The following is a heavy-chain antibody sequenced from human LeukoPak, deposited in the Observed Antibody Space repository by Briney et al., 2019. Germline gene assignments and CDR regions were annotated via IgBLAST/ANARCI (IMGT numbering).Heavy chain of an antibody. CDR1: GGSISSGDYY. Sequence: SETLSLTCTVSGGSISSGDYYWSWIRQPPGKGLEWIGSIYYSGSTYYNPSLKSRVTISVDTSKNQFSLKLSSVTAADTAVYYCARDSGPSEWFGEFDFDYWGQGTLVTVSS. CDR3: ARDSGPSEWFGEFDFDY. V-gene: IGHV4-39*07. CDR2: IYYSGST. D-gene: IGHD3-10*01. J-gene: IGHJ4*02.